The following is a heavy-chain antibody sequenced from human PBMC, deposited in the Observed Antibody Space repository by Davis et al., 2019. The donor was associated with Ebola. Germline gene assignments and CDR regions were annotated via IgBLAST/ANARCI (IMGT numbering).Heavy chain of an antibody. Sequence: PSETLSLTCAVYGGPFSGYYWSWIRQPPGKGLEWIGEINHSGSTNYNPSLKSRVTISVDTSKNQFSLKLSSVTAADTAVYYCARVVGAPRLWGQGTLVTVSS. V-gene: IGHV4-34*01. J-gene: IGHJ4*02. CDR2: INHSGST. CDR3: ARVVGAPRL. CDR1: GGPFSGYY. D-gene: IGHD1-26*01.